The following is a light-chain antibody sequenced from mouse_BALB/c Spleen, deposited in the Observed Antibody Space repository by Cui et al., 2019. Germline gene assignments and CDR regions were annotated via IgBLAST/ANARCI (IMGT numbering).Light chain of an antibody. CDR2: ERN. CDR3: LQRGSLPYT. CDR1: TDIDDD. J-gene: IGKJ2*01. V-gene: IGKV17-121*01. Sequence: ETTVTQSPASLSMAIGEQVTIRSITTTDIDDDMHWYQQKPGEPPKRRISERNTLRSGVPSRFSSSGYGTDFVFTIGSMVSEDVANYYCLQRGSLPYTFGGGTKLEIK.